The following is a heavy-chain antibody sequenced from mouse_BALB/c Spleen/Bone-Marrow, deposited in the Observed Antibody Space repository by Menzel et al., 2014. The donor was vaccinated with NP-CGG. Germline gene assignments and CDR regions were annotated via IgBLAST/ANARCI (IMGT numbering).Heavy chain of an antibody. CDR1: GDSITNAY. CDR2: ISYSGNT. V-gene: IGHV3-8*02. CDR3: ARGTGYYFDY. J-gene: IGHJ2*01. D-gene: IGHD3-3*01. Sequence: VQLQQSGPSLVKPSQTLSLTCSVTGDSITNAYWNWIRKFPGNKIDYMGYISYSGNTYYNPSLKSRISITRDTSKNQFYLQLNSVTTEDTATYFCARGTGYYFDYWGQGTTLTGSS.